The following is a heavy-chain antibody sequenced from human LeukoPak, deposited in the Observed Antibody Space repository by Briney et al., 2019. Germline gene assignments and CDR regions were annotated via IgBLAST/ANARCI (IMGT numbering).Heavy chain of an antibody. CDR3: AYDTSGNGY. J-gene: IGHJ4*02. CDR1: GGSFNGYY. Sequence: PSETLSLTCAVYGGSFNGYYWNWIRQPPGKGLEWIGEINHSGSTNYNPSLKGRVTISVDTSKNQFTLKLSSVTAADTAKYYCAYDTSGNGYWGQGTLVTVSS. D-gene: IGHD3-22*01. CDR2: INHSGST. V-gene: IGHV4-34*01.